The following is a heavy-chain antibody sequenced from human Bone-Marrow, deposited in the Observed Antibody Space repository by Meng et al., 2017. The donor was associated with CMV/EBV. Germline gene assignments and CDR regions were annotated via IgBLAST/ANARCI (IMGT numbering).Heavy chain of an antibody. CDR2: ISGSGGNT. J-gene: IGHJ4*02. Sequence: GESLKISCAASGITFSSSAMSWVRQAPGKGLGWVSAISGSGGNTYYAESMKGRFTISRDNSKKTPYLQMNSLRAEDTAVYYCSKDIYSSETTTGFDYWGQGTLVTVSS. V-gene: IGHV3-23*01. D-gene: IGHD6-19*01. CDR1: GITFSSSA. CDR3: SKDIYSSETTTGFDY.